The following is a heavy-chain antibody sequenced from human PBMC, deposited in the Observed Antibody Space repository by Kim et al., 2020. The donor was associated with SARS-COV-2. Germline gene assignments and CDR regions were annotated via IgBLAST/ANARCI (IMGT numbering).Heavy chain of an antibody. J-gene: IGHJ4*02. Sequence: GESLKISCKGSGYSFTSYWIDWVRQMPGKGLEWMGIIYPGDSDTRYSPSFQGQVTISADKSISTAYLQWSSLKASDTAMYYCARTRTIVGATITYYFDYWGQGTLVTVSS. CDR1: GYSFTSYW. V-gene: IGHV5-51*01. D-gene: IGHD1-26*01. CDR2: IYPGDSDT. CDR3: ARTRTIVGATITYYFDY.